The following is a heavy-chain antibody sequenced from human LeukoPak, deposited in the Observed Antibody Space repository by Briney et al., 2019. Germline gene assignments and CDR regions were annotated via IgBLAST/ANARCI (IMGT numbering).Heavy chain of an antibody. CDR3: VRGASGSSLDY. J-gene: IGHJ4*02. Sequence: GRSLRLSCAASGFTFSSYDIHWVRQAPGKGLEWVAVIWYDGSNKYYADSVKGRFTISRDNSADTLYLQMSSLRVEDTAVYYCVRGASGSSLDYWGQGTLVTVSS. V-gene: IGHV3-33*01. CDR1: GFTFSSYD. CDR2: IWYDGSNK. D-gene: IGHD1-26*01.